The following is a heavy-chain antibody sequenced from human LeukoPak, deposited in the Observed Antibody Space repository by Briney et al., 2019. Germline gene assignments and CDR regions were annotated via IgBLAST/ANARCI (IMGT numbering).Heavy chain of an antibody. Sequence: GGSLRLSCAASGFTFSSYGMHWVRQAPGKGLEWVAFIRYDGSNKYYADSVKGRFTISRDNSKSTLYLQMNSLRAEDTAVYYCAKDRVPAAPPAAFDIWGQGTMVTVS. J-gene: IGHJ3*02. CDR2: IRYDGSNK. CDR3: AKDRVPAAPPAAFDI. D-gene: IGHD2-2*01. CDR1: GFTFSSYG. V-gene: IGHV3-30*02.